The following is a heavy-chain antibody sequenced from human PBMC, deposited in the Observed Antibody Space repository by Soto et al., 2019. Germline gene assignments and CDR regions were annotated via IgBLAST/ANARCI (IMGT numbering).Heavy chain of an antibody. CDR3: ARRAVAVGDFDY. CDR1: GFTFSDYF. J-gene: IGHJ4*02. CDR2: ISSSGETI. D-gene: IGHD2-15*01. V-gene: IGHV3-11*01. Sequence: QVQLVESGGGLVKPGGSLRLSCVASGFTFSDYFMSWIRQAPGKGLEWLAYISSSGETIYYADSVKGRFTNSRDNAKKSLYVQMNSLRDEDTAVYYCARRAVAVGDFDYWGQGTPVTVSS.